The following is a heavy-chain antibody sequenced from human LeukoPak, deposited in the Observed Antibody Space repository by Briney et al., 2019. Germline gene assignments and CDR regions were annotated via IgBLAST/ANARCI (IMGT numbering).Heavy chain of an antibody. J-gene: IGHJ4*02. D-gene: IGHD1-26*01. CDR1: GYTFTSYA. V-gene: IGHV1-3*01. CDR3: ARVPLVGATSSFDY. CDR2: INAGNGNT. Sequence: ASMKVSCKASGYTFTSYAMHWVRQAPGQRLEWMGWINAGNGNTKYSQKFQGRVTITRDTSASTAYVELSSLRSEDTAVYYCARVPLVGATSSFDYWGQGTLVTVSS.